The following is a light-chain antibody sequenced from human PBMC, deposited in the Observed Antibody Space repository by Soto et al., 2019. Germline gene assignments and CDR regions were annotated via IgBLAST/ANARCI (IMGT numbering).Light chain of an antibody. V-gene: IGKV1-5*01. CDR2: DAS. CDR1: PGVSSW. J-gene: IGKJ1*01. CDR3: QQYNSYSRA. Sequence: DIQMTQSPSTLSASVGERVTITCRASPGVSSWLAWYQQKPGRAPKLLIYDASTLESGVPSRFSGSGSGTEFTLTINSLQTDDFAIYYCQQYNSYSRAFGQGAKV.